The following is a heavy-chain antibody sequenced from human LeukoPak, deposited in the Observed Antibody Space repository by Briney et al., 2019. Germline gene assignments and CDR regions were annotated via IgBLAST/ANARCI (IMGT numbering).Heavy chain of an antibody. CDR1: GGSISSYY. D-gene: IGHD6-13*01. CDR2: IYYSGST. Sequence: SETLSLTCTVSGGSISSYYWSWIRQPPGKGLEWIGYIYYSGSTNYNPSLKSRVTISVDTSKNQFSLKLSSVTAADTAVYYCARGRYSSSWYGGDYFDYWGQGTLVTVSS. CDR3: ARGRYSSSWYGGDYFDY. J-gene: IGHJ4*02. V-gene: IGHV4-59*01.